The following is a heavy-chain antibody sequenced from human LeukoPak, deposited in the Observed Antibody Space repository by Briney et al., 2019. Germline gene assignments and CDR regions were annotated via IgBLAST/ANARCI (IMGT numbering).Heavy chain of an antibody. CDR1: GYSFGSYY. V-gene: IGHV5-51*01. CDR2: IYPGDSET. CDR3: ARRRISTWDYFDN. Sequence: GESLKISCQGSGYSFGSYYIAWVRQMAGKGLEWMGTIYPGDSETRYSPSFQDQVTISADKSINSAYLQWSSLKASDTAIYYCARRRISTWDYFDNWGQGTMVTVSS. J-gene: IGHJ4*03. D-gene: IGHD6-13*01.